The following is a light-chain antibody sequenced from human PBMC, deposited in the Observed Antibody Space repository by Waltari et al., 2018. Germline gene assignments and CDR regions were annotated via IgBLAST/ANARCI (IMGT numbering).Light chain of an antibody. J-gene: IGLJ1*01. CDR3: QSYDSSLSGSYV. CDR2: GSS. CDR1: SSNIRAGYD. V-gene: IGLV1-40*01. Sequence: QSVLTQPPSVSGAPGQRITISCTGRSSNIRAGYDVHWYQQLPGTAPKLLIYGSSNRPSGVPDRFSGSKSGTSASLAITGLQAEDEADYYCQSYDSSLSGSYVFGTGTKVTVL.